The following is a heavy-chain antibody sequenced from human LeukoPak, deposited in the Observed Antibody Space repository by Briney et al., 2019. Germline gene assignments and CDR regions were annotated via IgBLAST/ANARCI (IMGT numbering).Heavy chain of an antibody. CDR2: INYSGNT. CDR1: GGSISSSSYY. V-gene: IGHV4-39*01. D-gene: IGHD2-2*01. Sequence: SETLSLTCTVSGGSISSSSYYWGWIRQPPGKGLEWIGSINYSGNTYYNPSLKSRVTVSVDTSRNQFSLKLSSVTAADTALYYCARIDTVVLPSTMFDYWGQGTLVTVSS. J-gene: IGHJ4*02. CDR3: ARIDTVVLPSTMFDY.